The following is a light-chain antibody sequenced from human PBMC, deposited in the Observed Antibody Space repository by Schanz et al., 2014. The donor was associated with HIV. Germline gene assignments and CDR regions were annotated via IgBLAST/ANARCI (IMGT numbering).Light chain of an antibody. CDR3: SSYTSSYTYV. CDR1: SSDVGGYNY. V-gene: IGLV2-8*01. J-gene: IGLJ1*01. Sequence: QSALTQPPSASGSPGQSVTISCTGTSSDVGGYNYVSWFQQHPGKAPQLLIYEVSLRPSGVPDRFSGFKSGDTASLTISGLQAEDEADYYCSSYTSSYTYVFGTGTKLTVL. CDR2: EVS.